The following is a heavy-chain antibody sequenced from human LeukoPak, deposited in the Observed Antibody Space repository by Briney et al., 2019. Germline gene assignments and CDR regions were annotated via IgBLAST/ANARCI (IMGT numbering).Heavy chain of an antibody. J-gene: IGHJ4*02. CDR3: ASEYYYDSSGYVGGKD. V-gene: IGHV3-21*01. Sequence: GGSLRLSCAASGFTFSSYSMNWLRQAPGKGLEWVSSISSDSSHIYYADSVKGRFTISRDNAKNSLYLQMNSLRAEDTAVYYCASEYYYDSSGYVGGKDWGEGTLVTVSS. D-gene: IGHD3-22*01. CDR1: GFTFSSYS. CDR2: ISSDSSHI.